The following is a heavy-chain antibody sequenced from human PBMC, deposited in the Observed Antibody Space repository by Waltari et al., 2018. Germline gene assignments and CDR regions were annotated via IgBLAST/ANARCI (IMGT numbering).Heavy chain of an antibody. J-gene: IGHJ6*03. Sequence: EVQLVESRGVVVQPGGSLRLSCATSGFTFTDYAMHWVRQAPGKGLEWVSLISWDGGNTHYADSVKGRFIISRDNRKDSLYLQMNSLTTEDTALYYCARAGGGEYYYYYMDVWGKGTTVTVSS. D-gene: IGHD3-16*01. CDR2: ISWDGGNT. CDR3: ARAGGGEYYYYYMDV. V-gene: IGHV3-43D*03. CDR1: GFTFTDYA.